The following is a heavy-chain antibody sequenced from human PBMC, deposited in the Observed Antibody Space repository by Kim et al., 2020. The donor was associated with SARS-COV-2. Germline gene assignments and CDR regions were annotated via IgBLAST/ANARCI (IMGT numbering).Heavy chain of an antibody. D-gene: IGHD3-10*01. CDR3: ARGLRWGITMVRGVIGDAFDI. Sequence: SETLSLTCAVYGGSFSGYYWSWIRQPPGKGLEWIGEINHSGSTNYNPSLKSRVTISVDTSKNQFSLKLSSVTAADTAVYYCARGLRWGITMVRGVIGDAFDIWGQGTMVTVSS. CDR2: INHSGST. J-gene: IGHJ3*02. CDR1: GGSFSGYY. V-gene: IGHV4-34*01.